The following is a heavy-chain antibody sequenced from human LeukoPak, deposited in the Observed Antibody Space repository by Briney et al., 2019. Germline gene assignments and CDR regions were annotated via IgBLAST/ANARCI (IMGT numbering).Heavy chain of an antibody. Sequence: GGSLRLSCAVYGITLSNYGMSWVRQAPGKGLEWVAGISGSGGGTNYADSVKGRFTISRDNSKNTLYLQMNRLRAEDTAVYFCAKRGVVIRVILVGFHKEAYYFDSWGQGAQVTVSS. CDR1: GITLSNYG. CDR3: AKRGVVIRVILVGFHKEAYYFDS. V-gene: IGHV3-23*01. J-gene: IGHJ4*02. D-gene: IGHD3-22*01. CDR2: ISGSGGGT.